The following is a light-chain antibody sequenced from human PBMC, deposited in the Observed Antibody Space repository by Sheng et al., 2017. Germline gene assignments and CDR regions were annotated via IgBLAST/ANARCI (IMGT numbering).Light chain of an antibody. V-gene: IGKV1-9*01. CDR1: QGISSY. CDR3: QQFGAT. Sequence: DIQLTQSPSFLSASVGDRVTITCRASQGISSYLAWYQQKPGKAPKLLIYAASTLQSGVPSRFSGSGSGTEFTLTISSLQPEDFATYYCQQFGATFGQGTRLEIK. CDR2: AAS. J-gene: IGKJ5*01.